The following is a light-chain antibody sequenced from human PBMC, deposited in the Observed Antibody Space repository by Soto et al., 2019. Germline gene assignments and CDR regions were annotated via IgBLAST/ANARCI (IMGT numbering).Light chain of an antibody. CDR3: QQYDASPST. V-gene: IGKV3-20*01. J-gene: IGKJ5*01. CDR1: QSVSSRY. CDR2: AAS. Sequence: EIVLTQTPGTLSLSPGERATLSCRARQSVSSRYLAWYQQKPGQAPRLVKVAASSRATRSPERFSGSGSGTDFTLTSTRLEPEDFAVYCCQQYDASPSTFGLGTRLEIK.